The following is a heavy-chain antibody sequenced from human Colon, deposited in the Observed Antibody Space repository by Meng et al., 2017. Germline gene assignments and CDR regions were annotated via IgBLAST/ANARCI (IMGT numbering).Heavy chain of an antibody. V-gene: IGHV4-34*01. D-gene: IGHD2-2*01. CDR2: INLSGST. J-gene: IGHJ4*02. CDR3: ARPHDCSSTSCPGPLDY. Sequence: QVLLQQWGAGLLKPSGTTLSLTCAFYGWSFSGYYWSWIRQPPGKGLEWIGEINLSGSTNYNPSLKSRVTISVDTSKNQFSLKVSSVTAADTAVYYCARPHDCSSTSCPGPLDYWGQGTLVTVSS. CDR1: GWSFSGYY.